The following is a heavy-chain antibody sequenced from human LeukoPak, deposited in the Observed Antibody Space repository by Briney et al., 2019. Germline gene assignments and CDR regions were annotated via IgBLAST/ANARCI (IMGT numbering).Heavy chain of an antibody. D-gene: IGHD6-13*01. CDR2: INPNSGGT. CDR3: ARNLWQQLAALDY. Sequence: ASVNVSCTASGYTFTGYYMHWVRQAPGQGLEWMGWINPNSGGTNYAQKFQGRVTMTRVTSISTAYMELSRLRSDDTAVYYCARNLWQQLAALDYWGQGTLVTVSS. V-gene: IGHV1-2*02. J-gene: IGHJ4*02. CDR1: GYTFTGYY.